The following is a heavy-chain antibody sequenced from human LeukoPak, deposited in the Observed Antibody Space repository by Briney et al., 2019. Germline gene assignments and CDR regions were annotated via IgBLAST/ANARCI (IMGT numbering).Heavy chain of an antibody. J-gene: IGHJ4*02. CDR1: GGSISSYY. D-gene: IGHD5-24*01. CDR2: IYDSGGT. CDR3: ASMATMRFDY. V-gene: IGHV4-59*01. Sequence: SETLSLTCTVSGGSISSYYWSWSRQPPGKGLEWIGYIYDSGGTDYNPSLKRRVTISVDTSKNQFSLKLSSVPAADTAVYSCASMATMRFDYWGQGTLVTVSS.